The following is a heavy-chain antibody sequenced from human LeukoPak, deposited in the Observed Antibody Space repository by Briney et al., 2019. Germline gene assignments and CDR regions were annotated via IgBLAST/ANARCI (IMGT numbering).Heavy chain of an antibody. CDR1: GFTVSSKY. J-gene: IGHJ3*02. D-gene: IGHD3-16*01. CDR3: ARDLPKRMLPDSFDI. CDR2: MYSGGSS. Sequence: GGSLRLSCAASGFTVSSKYMNWVRQAPGKGLEWVSVMYSGGSSYYADSVKGRFTISRDNAKNSLYLQMNSLKAEDSAVYYCARDLPKRMLPDSFDIWGQGTMVTVSA. V-gene: IGHV3-53*01.